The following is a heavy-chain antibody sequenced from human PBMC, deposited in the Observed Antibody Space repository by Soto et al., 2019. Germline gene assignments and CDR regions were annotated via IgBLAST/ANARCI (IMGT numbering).Heavy chain of an antibody. V-gene: IGHV4-39*01. CDR1: GGSISSSSYY. Sequence: SETLSLTCTVSGGSISSSSYYWGWTRQPPGKGLEWIGSIYYSGSTYYNPSLKSRVTISVDTSKNQFSLKLSSVTAADTAVYYCARLVVVAAYSGWFDPWGQGTLVTVSS. D-gene: IGHD2-15*01. CDR3: ARLVVVAAYSGWFDP. J-gene: IGHJ5*02. CDR2: IYYSGST.